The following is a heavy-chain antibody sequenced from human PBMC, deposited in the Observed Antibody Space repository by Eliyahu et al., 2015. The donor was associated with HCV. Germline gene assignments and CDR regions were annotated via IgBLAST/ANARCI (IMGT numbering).Heavy chain of an antibody. V-gene: IGHV3-21*01. Sequence: EVHLVESGGGLVKPGGSLRLSCAASGFTFSDYTMNWVRQAPGKGLEWVSLISSSSNYIYYADSVKGRFTISRDNAKNSLYLQMNSLRAEDTAVYYCARDLGCTNAVCYSPGGSYYYGMDVWGQGTTVTVSS. CDR3: ARDLGCTNAVCYSPGGSYYYGMDV. CDR2: ISSSSNYI. CDR1: GFTFSDYT. J-gene: IGHJ6*02. D-gene: IGHD2-8*01.